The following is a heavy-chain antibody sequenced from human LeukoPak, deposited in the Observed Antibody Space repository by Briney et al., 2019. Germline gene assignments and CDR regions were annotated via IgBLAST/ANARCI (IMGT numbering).Heavy chain of an antibody. J-gene: IGHJ4*02. CDR3: AREKGYCSGGSCYSTKERGPFDY. CDR1: GGSFSGYY. Sequence: SETLSLTCAVYGGSFSGYYWSWIRQPPGKGLEWIGEINHSGSTNYNPSLKSRVTISVDTSKNQFSLKLSSVTAADTAVYYCAREKGYCSGGSCYSTKERGPFDYWGQGTLVTVSS. V-gene: IGHV4-34*01. CDR2: INHSGST. D-gene: IGHD2-15*01.